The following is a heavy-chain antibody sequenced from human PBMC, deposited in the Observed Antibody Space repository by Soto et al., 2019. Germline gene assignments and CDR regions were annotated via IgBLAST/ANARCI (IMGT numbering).Heavy chain of an antibody. CDR2: LAWDGGSI. V-gene: IGHV3-9*01. CDR3: VREDAYDL. D-gene: IGHD3-16*01. Sequence: EVQLVESGGGLVQPGRSLRLSCAASGLTFDAYPMHWVRQAPGKGLEWGAGLAWDGGSIEYVDSVEGRFTISRDNAKNSLYLQLSSMRDEDTALYECVREDAYDLWGQGTQVPVSS. J-gene: IGHJ3*01. CDR1: GLTFDAYP.